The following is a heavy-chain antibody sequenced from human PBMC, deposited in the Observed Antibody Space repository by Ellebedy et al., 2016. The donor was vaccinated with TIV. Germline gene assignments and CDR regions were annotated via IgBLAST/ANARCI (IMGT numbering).Heavy chain of an antibody. CDR2: LYPDATT. CDR1: GIIVSDYF. V-gene: IGHV3-66*01. D-gene: IGHD2-21*01. Sequence: PGGSLRLSCEASGIIVSDYFMNWVRQAPGKGLEWVSVLYPDATTNYTDSVNGRVIVSRDSSKNTLYLQMKSPTAEDTAGYYCARDPGGGGDFGDNWFDPWGQGTLVTVSS. J-gene: IGHJ5*02. CDR3: ARDPGGGGDFGDNWFDP.